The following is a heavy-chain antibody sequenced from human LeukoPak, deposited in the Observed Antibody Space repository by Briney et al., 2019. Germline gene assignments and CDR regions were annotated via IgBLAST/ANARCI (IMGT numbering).Heavy chain of an antibody. CDR3: ARVPDYYDSSGYYYS. CDR2: IGRSGSSI. Sequence: PGGSLRLSCAASGFTFSDYYMSWIRQAPGKGLEWVSHIGRSGSSIYYADSVRGRFTISRDNAKNSLYLQMDSLRAEDTAVYYCARVPDYYDSSGYYYSWGQGTMVTVSS. D-gene: IGHD3-22*01. J-gene: IGHJ3*01. CDR1: GFTFSDYY. V-gene: IGHV3-11*01.